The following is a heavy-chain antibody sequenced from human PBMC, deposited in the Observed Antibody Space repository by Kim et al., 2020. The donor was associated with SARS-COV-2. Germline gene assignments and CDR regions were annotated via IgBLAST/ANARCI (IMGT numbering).Heavy chain of an antibody. CDR3: AKDLVATIPTYYFDY. Sequence: GGSLRLSCAASGFTFSSYGMHWVRQAPGKGLEWVAVISYDGSNKYYADSVKGRFTISRDNSKNTLYLQMNSLRAEDTAVYYCAKDLVATIPTYYFDYWGQGTLVTVSS. CDR1: GFTFSSYG. J-gene: IGHJ4*02. CDR2: ISYDGSNK. D-gene: IGHD5-12*01. V-gene: IGHV3-30*18.